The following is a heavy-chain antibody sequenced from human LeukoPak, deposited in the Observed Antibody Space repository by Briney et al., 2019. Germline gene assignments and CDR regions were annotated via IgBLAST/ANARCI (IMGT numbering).Heavy chain of an antibody. D-gene: IGHD2-2*01. Sequence: ASVKVSFKASGYTFTGYYMHWVRQAPGQGLEWMGWINPNSGGTNYAQKFQGWVTMTRDTSISTAYMELSRLRSDDTAVYYCARDGDCSSTSCLDYWGQGTLVTVSS. J-gene: IGHJ4*02. CDR1: GYTFTGYY. V-gene: IGHV1-2*04. CDR3: ARDGDCSSTSCLDY. CDR2: INPNSGGT.